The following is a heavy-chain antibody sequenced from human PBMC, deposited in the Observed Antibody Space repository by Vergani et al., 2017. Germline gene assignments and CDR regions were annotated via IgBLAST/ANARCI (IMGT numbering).Heavy chain of an antibody. Sequence: QVQLVQSGAEVKKPGASVKVSCKASGYTFTGYYMHWVRQAPGQGLDWMGWINPNSGGTNYAQKFQGRVTMTRDTSISTAYMELSRLRSDDTAVYYCARMERELLSGKAFDIWGQGTMVTVSS. V-gene: IGHV1-2*02. CDR3: ARMERELLSGKAFDI. D-gene: IGHD1-26*01. CDR2: INPNSGGT. CDR1: GYTFTGYY. J-gene: IGHJ3*02.